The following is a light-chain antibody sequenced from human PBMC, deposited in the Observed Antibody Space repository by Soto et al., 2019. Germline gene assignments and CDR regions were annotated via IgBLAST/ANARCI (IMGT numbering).Light chain of an antibody. J-gene: IGKJ1*01. V-gene: IGKV1-5*03. CDR1: QSVSIW. Sequence: DIQMTQSPSTLSGSVGDIVTITCRASQSVSIWLAWYQQKAGRAPKLLIYKSSILESGVPSRFSGSGSGTEFTLTISSLQPDDFATYYCQQFNTSPWTFGQGTKVDIK. CDR3: QQFNTSPWT. CDR2: KSS.